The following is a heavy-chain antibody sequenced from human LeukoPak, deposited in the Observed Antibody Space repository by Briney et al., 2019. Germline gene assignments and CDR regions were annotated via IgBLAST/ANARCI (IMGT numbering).Heavy chain of an antibody. V-gene: IGHV5-51*01. CDR2: IYPGDSDT. CDR3: ARQDGYYDSSGYTPFDY. J-gene: IGHJ4*02. CDR1: GYSFTSYW. Sequence: GESLKISCKGSGYSFTSYWIGWVRQMPGKGLEWMGIIYPGDSDTRYSPSFQGQVTISADKSISTAYLQWSSLKASDTAMYYCARQDGYYDSSGYTPFDYWGQGTLVTVSS. D-gene: IGHD3-22*01.